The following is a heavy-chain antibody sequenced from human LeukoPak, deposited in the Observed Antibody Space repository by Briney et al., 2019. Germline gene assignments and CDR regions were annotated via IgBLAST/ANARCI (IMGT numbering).Heavy chain of an antibody. CDR2: ISGSGNTI. V-gene: IGHV3-23*01. D-gene: IGHD6-13*01. J-gene: IGHJ4*02. Sequence: GGSLRLSCAASGFTFSSYAMSWVRQAPEKGLEWVSAISGSGNTIYYADSVKGRFTISRDNAKNSVFLQMNSLRAEDTAVYYCARPKYSSSWQIFDYWGQGTLVTASS. CDR3: ARPKYSSSWQIFDY. CDR1: GFTFSSYA.